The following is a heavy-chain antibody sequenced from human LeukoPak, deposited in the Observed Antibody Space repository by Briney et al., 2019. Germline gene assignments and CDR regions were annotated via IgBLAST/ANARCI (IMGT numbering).Heavy chain of an antibody. J-gene: IGHJ3*01. Sequence: PGGSLRLSCAASGFTFSSYGMHWVRQAPGKGLEWVAFIRYDGSNKYYADSVKGRFTISRDNSKNTLYLQMNSLRAEDTAVYYCARDPVPHDYGDTVNAYDVWGQGTMVIVSS. D-gene: IGHD4-17*01. V-gene: IGHV3-30*02. CDR2: IRYDGSNK. CDR1: GFTFSSYG. CDR3: ARDPVPHDYGDTVNAYDV.